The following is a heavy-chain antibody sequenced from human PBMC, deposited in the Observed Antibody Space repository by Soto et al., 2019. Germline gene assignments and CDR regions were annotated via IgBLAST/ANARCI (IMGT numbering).Heavy chain of an antibody. J-gene: IGHJ4*02. Sequence: GGFLRLSCAASGFTFSSYAMSWVRQAPGKGLEWVSAISGSGGSTYYADSVKGRFTISRDNSKNTLYLQMNSLRAEDTAVYYCAAVLGYCSSTSCYGWETFDYWGQGTLVTVSS. CDR1: GFTFSSYA. D-gene: IGHD2-2*01. V-gene: IGHV3-23*01. CDR2: ISGSGGST. CDR3: AAVLGYCSSTSCYGWETFDY.